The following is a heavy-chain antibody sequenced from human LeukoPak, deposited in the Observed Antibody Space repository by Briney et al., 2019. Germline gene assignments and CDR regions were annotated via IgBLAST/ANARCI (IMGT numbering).Heavy chain of an antibody. D-gene: IGHD2-8*01. CDR1: GFTFDDYG. CDR3: ARCKIGVDAFDI. Sequence: GGSLRLSCAASGFTFDDYGMSWVRQAPGKGLEWVSGINWSGGSTGYADSVKGRFTISRDNAKNSLYLQMNSLRAEDTALYYCARCKIGVDAFDIWGQGTMVTVSS. CDR2: INWSGGST. J-gene: IGHJ3*02. V-gene: IGHV3-20*04.